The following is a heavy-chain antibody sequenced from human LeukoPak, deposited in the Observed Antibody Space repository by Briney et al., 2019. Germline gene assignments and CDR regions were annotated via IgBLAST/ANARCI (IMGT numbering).Heavy chain of an antibody. Sequence: NPGGSLRLSCSASGFSFTDYYMSWFRLSPDKGLEWIAYITSSGATTEYADSVKGRFTISRDDSKNTLYLQMDSLGVEDTAVYYCGRAFPPLRTSSAGDLWGQGTLVIVSS. CDR1: GFSFTDYY. D-gene: IGHD3-16*01. V-gene: IGHV3-11*04. CDR2: ITSSGATT. CDR3: GRAFPPLRTSSAGDL. J-gene: IGHJ1*01.